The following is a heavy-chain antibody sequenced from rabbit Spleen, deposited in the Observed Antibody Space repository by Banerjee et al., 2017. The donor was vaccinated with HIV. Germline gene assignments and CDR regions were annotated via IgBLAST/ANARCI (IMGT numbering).Heavy chain of an antibody. J-gene: IGHJ4*01. CDR2: IYSGIDGVT. CDR3: VRNFDL. CDR1: GLSFSSSDY. Sequence: QEQLEESGGDLVKPEGSLTLTCTASGLSFSSSDYMCWVRQAPGKGLEWIACIYSGIDGVTHYASWAKGRFTISKTSSTTVTLQMTRLTAADTATYFCVRNFDLWGPGTLVTVS. V-gene: IGHV1S45*01.